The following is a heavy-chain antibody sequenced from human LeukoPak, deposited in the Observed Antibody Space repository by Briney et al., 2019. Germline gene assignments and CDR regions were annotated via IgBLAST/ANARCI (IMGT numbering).Heavy chain of an antibody. J-gene: IGHJ3*02. Sequence: PGGPLRLSCAVSGFTFSSYGMSWVRQAPGKGLEWVSGISGSGGSTYYADSVKGRSTISRDNSKNTLYLQMNSLRAEDTAVYYCAKGYYYDSSGYSPHGAFDIWGQGTMVTVSS. V-gene: IGHV3-23*01. D-gene: IGHD3-22*01. CDR2: ISGSGGST. CDR3: AKGYYYDSSGYSPHGAFDI. CDR1: GFTFSSYG.